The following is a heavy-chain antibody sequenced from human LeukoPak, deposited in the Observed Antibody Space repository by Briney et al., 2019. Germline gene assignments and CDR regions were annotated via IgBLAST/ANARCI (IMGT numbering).Heavy chain of an antibody. CDR3: TTDDYYDSSGYHPGFDD. CDR2: IKNKTDGGKT. J-gene: IGHJ4*02. V-gene: IGHV3-15*01. Sequence: GGSLRLSCAASGFTFTNAWMSWVRQAPGKGLEWVGRIKNKTDGGKTDYSAHVKGRFTISRDDSTNTLYLQMNSLKTEDTAVYYCTTDDYYDSSGYHPGFDDWGQGTLVTVSS. CDR1: GFTFTNAW. D-gene: IGHD3-22*01.